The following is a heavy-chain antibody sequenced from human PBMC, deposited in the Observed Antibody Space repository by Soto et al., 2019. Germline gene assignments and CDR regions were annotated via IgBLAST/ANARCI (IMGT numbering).Heavy chain of an antibody. CDR1: GGSISSGGYY. V-gene: IGHV4-31*03. Sequence: QVQLQESGPGLVKPSQTLSLTCTVSGGSISSGGYYWSWIRQHPGKGLEWIGYIYYSGSTYYNPSLKSRVTISVDTSKNQFSLKLSSVTAADTAVYYCARSITMIVVVPDAFDIWGQGTMVTVSS. CDR2: IYYSGST. D-gene: IGHD3-22*01. CDR3: ARSITMIVVVPDAFDI. J-gene: IGHJ3*02.